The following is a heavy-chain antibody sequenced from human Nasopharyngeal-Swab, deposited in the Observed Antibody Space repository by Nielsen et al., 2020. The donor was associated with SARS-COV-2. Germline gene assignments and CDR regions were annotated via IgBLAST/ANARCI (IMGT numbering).Heavy chain of an antibody. CDR1: GFVFSSVW. V-gene: IGHV3-15*01. D-gene: IGHD6-19*01. CDR3: TTLHRTGWF. Sequence: GESLKISCAASGFVFSSVWMSWVRQAPGKGLEWVGRIKRKTDGGTVEYATAVRGRFSISRDDSRNTLFLQMNRLKTGDTAVYYCTTLHRTGWFWGQGTLVTVSS. CDR2: IKRKTDGGTV. J-gene: IGHJ4*02.